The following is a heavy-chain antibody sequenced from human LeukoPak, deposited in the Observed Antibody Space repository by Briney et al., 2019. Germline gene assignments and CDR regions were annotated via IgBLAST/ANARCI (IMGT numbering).Heavy chain of an antibody. J-gene: IGHJ3*02. CDR2: INAGNGNT. Sequence: ASVKVSCKASGYTFTSYAMHWVRQAPGQRLEWMGWINAGNGNTKYSQKFQGRVTITRDTSASTAYMELSSLRSEDTAVYYCARDRYHYDSSGYLGAFDIWGQGTMVTVSS. CDR1: GYTFTSYA. D-gene: IGHD3-22*01. V-gene: IGHV1-3*01. CDR3: ARDRYHYDSSGYLGAFDI.